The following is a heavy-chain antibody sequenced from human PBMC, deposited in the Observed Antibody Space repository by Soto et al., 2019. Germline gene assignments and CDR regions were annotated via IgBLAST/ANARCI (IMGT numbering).Heavy chain of an antibody. CDR1: GFTFSDYW. V-gene: IGHV3-7*03. Sequence: GGPLRLSCTASGFTFSDYWMSWVRQAPGKGLEWVANIKQDGSEKNYVDSVKGRFTISRDNIKNSLYLQLNSLRPEDTAGYYCARTLGYNYGYPYYCDYWGQGTLVTVSS. J-gene: IGHJ4*02. CDR2: IKQDGSEK. CDR3: ARTLGYNYGYPYYCDY. D-gene: IGHD5-18*01.